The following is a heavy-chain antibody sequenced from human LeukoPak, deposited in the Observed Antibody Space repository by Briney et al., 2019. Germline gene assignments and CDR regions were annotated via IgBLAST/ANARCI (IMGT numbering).Heavy chain of an antibody. D-gene: IGHD3-10*01. V-gene: IGHV4-38-2*02. CDR3: ARTGYSMVRGVIDY. CDR1: GYSISSGYY. J-gene: IGHJ4*02. CDR2: IYHSGST. Sequence: PSETLSLTCTVSGYSISSGYYWGWIRQPPGKGLEWIGSIYHSGSTYYNPSLKSRVTISVDTSKNQFSLKLSSVTAADTAVYYCARTGYSMVRGVIDYWGQGTLVTVSS.